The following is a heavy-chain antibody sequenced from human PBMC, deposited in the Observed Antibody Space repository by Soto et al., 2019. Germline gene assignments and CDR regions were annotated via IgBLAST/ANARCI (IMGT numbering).Heavy chain of an antibody. D-gene: IGHD6-13*01. V-gene: IGHV3-30*18. CDR3: AKNTAAGPYYYYGMDV. Sequence: GGSLRLSCAASGFTFSSYGMHWVRQAPGKGLEWVAVISYDGSNKYYADSVKGRFTISRDNSKKTLYLQMNSLRAEDTAVYYCAKNTAAGPYYYYGMDVWGQGTTVTVSS. J-gene: IGHJ6*02. CDR2: ISYDGSNK. CDR1: GFTFSSYG.